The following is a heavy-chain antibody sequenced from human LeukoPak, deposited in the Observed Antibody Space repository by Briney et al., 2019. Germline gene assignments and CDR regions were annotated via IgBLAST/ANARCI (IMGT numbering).Heavy chain of an antibody. Sequence: PSGTLSLTCAVSGYSISRGYHWDWIRQPPGEGLEWIASIHHSGSTYYNPSLKSRVIMSVDTSKNQFSLKLSSVTAADTAVYYCARINWNPDYWGQGTLVTVSS. CDR2: IHHSGST. D-gene: IGHD1-1*01. CDR1: GYSISRGYH. CDR3: ARINWNPDY. V-gene: IGHV4-38-2*01. J-gene: IGHJ4*02.